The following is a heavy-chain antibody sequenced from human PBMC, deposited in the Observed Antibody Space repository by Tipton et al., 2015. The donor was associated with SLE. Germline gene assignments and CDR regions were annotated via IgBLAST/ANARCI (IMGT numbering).Heavy chain of an antibody. CDR1: GFSFSTYS. V-gene: IGHV3-23*03. CDR3: ATYYYDISGFY. CDR2: ISGGGSTA. Sequence: SGFSFSTYSMTWVRQAPGKGLEWVSVISGGGSTAYYADSVRGRFTISRDNSKNTLYLQMNSLRVEDTALYYCATYYYDISGFYWGQGTLVTVSS. D-gene: IGHD3-22*01. J-gene: IGHJ4*02.